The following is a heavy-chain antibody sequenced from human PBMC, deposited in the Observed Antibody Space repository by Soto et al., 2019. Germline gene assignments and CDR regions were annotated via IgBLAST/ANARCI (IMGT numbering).Heavy chain of an antibody. J-gene: IGHJ4*02. Sequence: PSETLSLTCAVSGDSISSSNWWNWVRQPPGKGLEWIGEIYHSGSTNYNPSLKSRVTISVDKSKNQFSLNLNSVTAADTAVYYCARHSGSYFRDFWGQGILVTVSS. V-gene: IGHV4-4*02. CDR1: GDSISSSNW. D-gene: IGHD1-26*01. CDR2: IYHSGST. CDR3: ARHSGSYFRDF.